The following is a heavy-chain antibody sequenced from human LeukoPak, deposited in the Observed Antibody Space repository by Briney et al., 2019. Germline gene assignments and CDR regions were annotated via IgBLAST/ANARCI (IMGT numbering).Heavy chain of an antibody. CDR3: ARGSHGDYPAY. Sequence: GASVKVSCKASGYTFTGYYMHWVRQATGQGLEWMGWMNPNSGNTGYAQKFQGRVTMTRNTSISTAYMELSSLRSEDTAVYYCARGSHGDYPAYWGQGTLVTVSS. V-gene: IGHV1-8*02. J-gene: IGHJ4*02. CDR2: MNPNSGNT. CDR1: GYTFTGYY. D-gene: IGHD4-17*01.